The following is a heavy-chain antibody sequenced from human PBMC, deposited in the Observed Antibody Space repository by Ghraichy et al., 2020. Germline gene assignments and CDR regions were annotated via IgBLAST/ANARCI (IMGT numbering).Heavy chain of an antibody. CDR3: ARPRGSLGSGSYYRTRIFDY. CDR2: INHSGST. V-gene: IGHV4-34*01. CDR1: GGSFSGYY. Sequence: SETLSLTCAVYGGSFSGYYWSWIRQPPGKGLEWIGEINHSGSTNYNPSLKSRVTISVDTSKNQFSLKLSSVTAADTAVYYCARPRGSLGSGSYYRTRIFDYWGQGTLVSVAS. D-gene: IGHD3-10*01. J-gene: IGHJ4*02.